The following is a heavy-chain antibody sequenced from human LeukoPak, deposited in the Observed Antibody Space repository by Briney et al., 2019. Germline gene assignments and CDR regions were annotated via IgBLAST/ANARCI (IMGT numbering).Heavy chain of an antibody. Sequence: SEPLSLPCTVSGGSISSYYWSWIRQPAGKGLEWIGRIYTSGSTNYNPSLKSRVTMSVDTSKNQFSLKLSSVTAADTAVYYCARDNPNTAMVHWGQGTLVTVSS. D-gene: IGHD5-18*01. V-gene: IGHV4-4*07. CDR2: IYTSGST. CDR1: GGSISSYY. CDR3: ARDNPNTAMVH. J-gene: IGHJ4*02.